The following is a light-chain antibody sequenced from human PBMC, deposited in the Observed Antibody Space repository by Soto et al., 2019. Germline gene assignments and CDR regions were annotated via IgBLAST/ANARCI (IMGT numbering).Light chain of an antibody. J-gene: IGLJ3*02. CDR3: ISYTSISTWV. Sequence: QSVLTQPASVSGSPGQSITISCTGTSSDVGGYDYVSWYQQHPGKVPKVMIYEVSNRPSGVSNRFSGSKSGNTASLTISGLQAEDEAYYYCISYTSISTWVFGGGTKLTVL. CDR2: EVS. V-gene: IGLV2-14*01. CDR1: SSDVGGYDY.